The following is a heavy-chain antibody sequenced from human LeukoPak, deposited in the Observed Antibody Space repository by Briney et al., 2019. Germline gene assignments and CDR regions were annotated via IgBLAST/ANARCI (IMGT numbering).Heavy chain of an antibody. CDR3: ARVQYYDSSGYYHPDAFDI. D-gene: IGHD3-22*01. Sequence: SVKVSCKASGGTFSSYAISWVRQAPGQGLEWMGGIIPIFCTANYAQKFQGRVTITRNTSISTAYMELSSLRSEDTAVYYCARVQYYDSSGYYHPDAFDIWGQGTMVTVSS. CDR2: IIPIFCTA. V-gene: IGHV1-69*05. CDR1: GGTFSSYA. J-gene: IGHJ3*02.